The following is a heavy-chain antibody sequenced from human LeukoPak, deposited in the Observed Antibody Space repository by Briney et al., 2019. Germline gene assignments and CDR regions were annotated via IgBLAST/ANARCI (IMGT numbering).Heavy chain of an antibody. D-gene: IGHD6-19*01. CDR2: IYSGGST. CDR1: GLPVSSSY. V-gene: IGHV3-66*01. J-gene: IGHJ3*02. CDR3: ARYLTGWSSAFDI. Sequence: PGGSLRLSCAASGLPVSSSYLTWVRQAPGKGLKWVSLIYSGGSTYYPDSVKGRFTISRDYTENTLYLQMNSLRVEDTAVYFCARYLTGWSSAFDIWGQGTLVTVSS.